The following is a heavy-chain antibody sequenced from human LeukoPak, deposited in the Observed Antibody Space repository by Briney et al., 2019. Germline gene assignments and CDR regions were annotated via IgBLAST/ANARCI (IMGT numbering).Heavy chain of an antibody. D-gene: IGHD4-23*01. CDR3: ARDLLDYGGNSGFDY. J-gene: IGHJ4*02. CDR2: INPSGGST. V-gene: IGHV1-46*01. CDR1: GCTFTSYY. Sequence: ASVKVSCKASGCTFTSYYMHWVRQAPGQGLEWMEIINPSGGSTSYAQKFQGRVTMTRDTSTSTVYMELSSLRSEDTAVYYCARDLLDYGGNSGFDYWGQGTLVTVSS.